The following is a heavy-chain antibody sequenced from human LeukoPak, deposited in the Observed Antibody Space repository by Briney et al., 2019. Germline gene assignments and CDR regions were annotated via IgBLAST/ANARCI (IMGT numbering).Heavy chain of an antibody. V-gene: IGHV1-2*02. CDR2: INPNSGGT. CDR3: ARLRGSAGY. J-gene: IGHJ4*02. D-gene: IGHD3-10*01. Sequence: EWMGWINPNSGGTNYAQKFQGRVTMTRDTSISTAYMELSRLRSDDTAVYYCARLRGSAGYWGQGTLVTVSS.